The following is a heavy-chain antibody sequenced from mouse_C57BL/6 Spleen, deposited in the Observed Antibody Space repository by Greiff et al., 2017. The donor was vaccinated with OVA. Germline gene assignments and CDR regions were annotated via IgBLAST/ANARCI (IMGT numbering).Heavy chain of an antibody. CDR1: GFTFSDFY. V-gene: IGHV7-1*01. CDR3: ARDGDSNSPWFAY. J-gene: IGHJ3*01. D-gene: IGHD2-5*01. CDR2: SRNKANDYTT. Sequence: EVQLVESGGGLVQSGRSLRLSCATSGFTFSDFYMEWVRQAPGKGLEWIAASRNKANDYTTEYSASVKGRFIVSRDTSQSILYLQMNALRAEDTAIYYGARDGDSNSPWFAYWGQGTLVTVSA.